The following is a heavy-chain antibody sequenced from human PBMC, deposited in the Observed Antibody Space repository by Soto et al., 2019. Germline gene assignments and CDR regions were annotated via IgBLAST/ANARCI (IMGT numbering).Heavy chain of an antibody. D-gene: IGHD3-22*01. J-gene: IGHJ4*02. V-gene: IGHV3-11*01. CDR2: IVSSGSTI. CDR1: GFTFSDYY. Sequence: GGSLRLSCAASGFTFSDYYMSWIRQAPGKGLEWISYIVSSGSTIYYADSVKGRFTISRDNAKNSLYLQMNSLRAEDTAVYYCARDLGYYDSSGYFDYWGQGALVTVS. CDR3: ARDLGYYDSSGYFDY.